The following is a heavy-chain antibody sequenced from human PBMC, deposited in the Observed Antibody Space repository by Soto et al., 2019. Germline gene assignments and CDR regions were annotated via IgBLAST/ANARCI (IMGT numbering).Heavy chain of an antibody. CDR3: ARVAVEMATIHVFDY. CDR1: GFTFSSYA. V-gene: IGHV3-30-3*01. Sequence: QVQLVESGGGVVQPGRSLRLSCAASGFTFSSYAMQWVRQAPGKGLEWVAVISYDGSNKYDADSVKGRFTISRDNSKNTLYLQMNSLRAEDTAVYYCARVAVEMATIHVFDYWGQGTLVTVSS. CDR2: ISYDGSNK. J-gene: IGHJ4*02. D-gene: IGHD5-12*01.